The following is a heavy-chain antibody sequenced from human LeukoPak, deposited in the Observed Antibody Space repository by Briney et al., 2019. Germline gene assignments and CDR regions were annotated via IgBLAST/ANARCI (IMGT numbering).Heavy chain of an antibody. CDR3: AREISRFGI. V-gene: IGHV3-66*01. Sequence: PGGSLRLPCAASGFTVSSNNYMNWVRQAPGKEQEWVSGIYTGGTTYYTDSVKGRFTISRDNANNTLYLQMHSLRAEDTAVYYCAREISRFGIWGQGTLVTVSS. J-gene: IGHJ4*02. D-gene: IGHD3-16*01. CDR1: GFTVSSNNY. CDR2: IYTGGTT.